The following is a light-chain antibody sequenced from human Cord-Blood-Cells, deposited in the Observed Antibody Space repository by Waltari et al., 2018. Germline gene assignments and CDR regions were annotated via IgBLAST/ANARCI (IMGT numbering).Light chain of an antibody. CDR2: RNN. J-gene: IGLJ3*02. CDR1: SSNIGSNY. CDR3: AAWDDSLSGPV. V-gene: IGLV1-47*01. Sequence: QSVLTQPPSASGTPGQRVTISCSGSSSNIGSNYVYWHQQLPGTAPKPLIYRNNPRPAEVPGRFSGSKSGTSASLAISGLRSEDEADYYCAAWDDSLSGPVFGGGTKLTVL.